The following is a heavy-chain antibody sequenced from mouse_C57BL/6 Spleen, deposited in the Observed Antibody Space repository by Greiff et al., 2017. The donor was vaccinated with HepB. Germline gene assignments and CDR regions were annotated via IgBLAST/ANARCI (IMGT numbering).Heavy chain of an antibody. CDR3: ARSQLRLRSWFAY. D-gene: IGHD3-2*02. CDR2: INPNNGGT. CDR1: GYTFTDYY. Sequence: VQLQQSGPELVKPGASVKISCKASGYTFTDYYMNWVKQSHGKSLEWIGDINPNNGGTSYNKKLKGKATLTVDKSSSTAYMELRSLTSEDSAVYYCARSQLRLRSWFAYWGQGTLVTVSA. V-gene: IGHV1-26*01. J-gene: IGHJ3*01.